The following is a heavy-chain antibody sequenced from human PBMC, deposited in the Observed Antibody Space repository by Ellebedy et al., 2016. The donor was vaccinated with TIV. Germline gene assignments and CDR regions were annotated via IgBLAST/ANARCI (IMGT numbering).Heavy chain of an antibody. CDR2: IYPGDSAT. J-gene: IGHJ5*02. CDR1: GYSFTSYW. V-gene: IGHV5-51*01. CDR3: TRRESNYDFWSGFSYWFDP. D-gene: IGHD3-3*01. Sequence: GESLKISCKGSGYSFTSYWIGWVRQMPGKGLEWMGIIYPGDSATRYSPSFQGQVTISADKSISTAYLQWSSLAASDTGIYYCTRRESNYDFWSGFSYWFDPWGQGTPVIVS.